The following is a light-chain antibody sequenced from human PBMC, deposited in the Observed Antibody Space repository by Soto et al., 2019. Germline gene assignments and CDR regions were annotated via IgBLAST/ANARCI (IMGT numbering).Light chain of an antibody. V-gene: IGLV1-40*01. Sequence: QAVVTQPPSVSGAPGQSVTISCTGSSSNIGANYDVHWYQRLPGAAPKLLIYVTNNRPSGVPDRFSGSRSGTSASLTITGLQAEDEADYYCQSYDSSRSVLFGGGTKLTVL. CDR2: VTN. CDR1: SSNIGANYD. J-gene: IGLJ3*02. CDR3: QSYDSSRSVL.